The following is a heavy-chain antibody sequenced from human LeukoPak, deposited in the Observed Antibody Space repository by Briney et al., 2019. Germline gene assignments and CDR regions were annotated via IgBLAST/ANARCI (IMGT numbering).Heavy chain of an antibody. CDR1: GGSISSSSYY. D-gene: IGHD4-23*01. CDR3: ARGRYYGGKMAFDI. J-gene: IGHJ3*02. Sequence: SETLSLTCTVSGGSISSSSYYWGWIRQPPGKGLEWIGSIYYSGSTYYNPSLKSRVTISVDTSKNQFSLKLSSVTAADTAVYYCARGRYYGGKMAFDIWGQGTMVTVSS. CDR2: IYYSGST. V-gene: IGHV4-39*07.